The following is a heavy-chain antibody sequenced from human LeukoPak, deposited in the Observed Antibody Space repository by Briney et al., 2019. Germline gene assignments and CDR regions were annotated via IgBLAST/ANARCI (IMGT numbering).Heavy chain of an antibody. CDR1: GLTFGSYS. J-gene: IGHJ6*02. CDR3: ARVYCTTGDCYYYYYGMDV. CDR2: ISSSGSII. Sequence: TGGSLRLSCAASGLTFGSYSMNWVRQAPGKGLEWVSYISSSGSIIYNADSVKGRFTISRDNAKNSLYLQMNSLRAEDTAVYYCARVYCTTGDCYYYYYGMDVWGQGTTVTVSS. D-gene: IGHD2-8*01. V-gene: IGHV3-48*04.